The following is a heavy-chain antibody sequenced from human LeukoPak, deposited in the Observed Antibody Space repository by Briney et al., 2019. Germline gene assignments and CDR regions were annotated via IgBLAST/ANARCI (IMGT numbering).Heavy chain of an antibody. J-gene: IGHJ3*02. CDR2: INHSGST. CDR3: ARANGDYTLDAFDI. CDR1: GGSFSGYY. Sequence: SETLPLTCAVYGGSFSGYYWSWIRQPPGKGLEWIGEINHSGSTNYNPSLKSRVTISVDTSKSQFSLKLSSVTAADTAVYYCARANGDYTLDAFDIWGQGTMVTVSS. V-gene: IGHV4-34*01. D-gene: IGHD4-17*01.